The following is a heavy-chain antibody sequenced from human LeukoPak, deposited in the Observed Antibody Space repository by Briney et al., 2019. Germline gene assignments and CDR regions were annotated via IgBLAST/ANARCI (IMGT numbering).Heavy chain of an antibody. CDR3: ARRETGTTPAFDY. CDR1: GGSISSYY. CDR2: IYTSGST. Sequence: SETLSLTCTVSGGSISSYYWSWIRQPPGKGLEWIGYIYTSGSTNYNPSLKSRVTISVDTSKNQFSLKLSSVTAADTAVYYCARRETGTTPAFDYWGQGTLVTVSS. D-gene: IGHD1-7*01. J-gene: IGHJ4*02. V-gene: IGHV4-4*09.